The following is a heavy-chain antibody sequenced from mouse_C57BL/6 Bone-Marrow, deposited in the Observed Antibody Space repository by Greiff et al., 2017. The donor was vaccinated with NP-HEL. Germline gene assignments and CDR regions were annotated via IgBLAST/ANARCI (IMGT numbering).Heavy chain of an antibody. CDR3: ARHNYYGSSYLGY. CDR2: ISSGGSYT. J-gene: IGHJ2*01. CDR1: GFTFSSYG. D-gene: IGHD1-1*01. V-gene: IGHV5-6*01. Sequence: EVMLVESGGDLVKPGGSLKLSCAASGFTFSSYGMSWVRQTPDKRLEWVATISSGGSYTYYPDSVKGRFTISRDNAKNTLYLQMSSMKSEDTAMYSCARHNYYGSSYLGYWGQGTTLTVSS.